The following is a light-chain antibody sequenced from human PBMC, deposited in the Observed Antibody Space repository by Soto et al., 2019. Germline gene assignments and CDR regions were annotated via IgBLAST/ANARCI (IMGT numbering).Light chain of an antibody. Sequence: EIVMTQSPASLSVSPWETATLSCRASQSVSSNLAWYQQKPGQAPRLLIYGASSRATGIPDRFSGSGSGTDFTLTISRLEPEDFAVYYCQQYGSSRSTFGQGTKV. J-gene: IGKJ1*01. V-gene: IGKV3-20*01. CDR2: GAS. CDR3: QQYGSSRST. CDR1: QSVSSN.